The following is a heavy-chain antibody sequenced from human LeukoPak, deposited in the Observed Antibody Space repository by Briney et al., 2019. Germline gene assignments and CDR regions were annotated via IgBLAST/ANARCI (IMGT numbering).Heavy chain of an antibody. CDR3: ARDASAYY. D-gene: IGHD3-3*01. V-gene: IGHV3-7*01. J-gene: IGHJ4*02. CDR2: IKPDGSEK. Sequence: GGSLRLSCEVSGFIFSSYAMTWVRQAPGKGLEWVATIKPDGSEKYYVDSVKGRFTISRDNAKRSLYLQMDSLRAEDTAVYYCARDASAYYWGQGTLVTVSS. CDR1: GFIFSSYA.